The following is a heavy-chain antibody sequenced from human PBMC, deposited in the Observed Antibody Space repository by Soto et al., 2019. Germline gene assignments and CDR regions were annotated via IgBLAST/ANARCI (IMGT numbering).Heavy chain of an antibody. V-gene: IGHV3-23*01. Sequence: EVQLLESGGGLVQPGGSLRLSCAASGFTFSTYAMIWARQAPGKGLEWVSVITGSGGSTYYADSAKGRFTISRDTSKNTLFLQMNSLRAEDTAVYYCAKDRYGDYGGIDYWGQGTMVTVSS. D-gene: IGHD4-17*01. CDR2: ITGSGGST. CDR1: GFTFSTYA. CDR3: AKDRYGDYGGIDY. J-gene: IGHJ4*02.